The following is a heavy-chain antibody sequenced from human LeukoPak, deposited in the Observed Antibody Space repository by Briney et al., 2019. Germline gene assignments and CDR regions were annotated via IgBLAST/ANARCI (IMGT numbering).Heavy chain of an antibody. CDR3: ARRRIPATITGSKLSSRFDT. CDR1: GESFVGYY. Sequence: PSETLSLTCAVYGESFVGYYWAWIRQPPGKGLEWIGEIDYTGSTNYNPSLKSRIKMSVDTSKNQFTLNLNSVTSADTAFYYCARRRIPATITGSKLSSRFDTWGQGTLVTVSS. J-gene: IGHJ1*01. CDR2: IDYTGST. V-gene: IGHV4-34*01. D-gene: IGHD5-12*01.